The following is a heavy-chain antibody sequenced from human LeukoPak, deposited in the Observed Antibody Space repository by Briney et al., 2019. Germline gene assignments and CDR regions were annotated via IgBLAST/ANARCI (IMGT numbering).Heavy chain of an antibody. J-gene: IGHJ1*01. CDR2: ISGSGGST. CDR1: GFTFSSYA. D-gene: IGHD6-19*01. V-gene: IGHV3-23*01. CDR3: AKTDTGYSSGWYVEYFQH. Sequence: PGGSLRLSCAASGFTFSSYAMSWVRQAPGKGLEWVSAISGSGGSTYYADSVKGRFTTSRDNSKNTLYLQMNSLRAEDTAVYYCAKTDTGYSSGWYVEYFQHWGQGTLVTVSS.